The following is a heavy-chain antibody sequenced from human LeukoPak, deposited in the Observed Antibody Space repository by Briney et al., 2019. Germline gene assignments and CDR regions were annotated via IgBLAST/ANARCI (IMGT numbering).Heavy chain of an antibody. CDR3: ARHSLDFWSGYQPVYNWFDP. CDR2: IYHSGST. V-gene: IGHV4-30-2*03. CDR1: GGSISSGGYS. J-gene: IGHJ5*02. D-gene: IGHD3-3*01. Sequence: PSETLSLTCAVSGGSISSGGYSWSWIRQPPGKGLEWIGYIYHSGSTYYNPSLKSRVTISVDTSKNQFSQKLSSVTAADTAVYYCARHSLDFWSGYQPVYNWFDPWGQGTLVTVSS.